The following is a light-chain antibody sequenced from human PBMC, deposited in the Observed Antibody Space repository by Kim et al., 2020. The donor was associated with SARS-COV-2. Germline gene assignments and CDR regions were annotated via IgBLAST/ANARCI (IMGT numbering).Light chain of an antibody. J-gene: IGKJ2*01. CDR3: QHYRNSPTTYT. V-gene: IGKV3D-20*01. Sequence: PGEGATLSCGASQSVNSNYLAWYQQKPGLAPKLLMYDAFTRASGIPDRFSGSVSGTDFTLTISRLEPEDFGVYYCQHYRNSPTTYTFGQGTKLEI. CDR1: QSVNSNY. CDR2: DAF.